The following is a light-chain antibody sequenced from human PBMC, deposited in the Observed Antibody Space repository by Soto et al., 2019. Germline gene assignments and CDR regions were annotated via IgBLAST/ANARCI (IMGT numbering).Light chain of an antibody. Sequence: EIVMTQSPATLSVSPGESATVSCRASQSFGRNLVWHQHKPGQPPRLLIYAASTMATAIPTRFSGSGSGADLPLTISSLQSEDFAVYYCQQYNNWPLTFGGGTKVEI. J-gene: IGKJ4*01. CDR2: AAS. CDR3: QQYNNWPLT. CDR1: QSFGRN. V-gene: IGKV3-15*01.